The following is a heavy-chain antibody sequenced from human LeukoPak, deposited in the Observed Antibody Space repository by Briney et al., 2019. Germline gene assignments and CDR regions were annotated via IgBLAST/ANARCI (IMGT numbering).Heavy chain of an antibody. J-gene: IGHJ4*02. V-gene: IGHV3-23*01. D-gene: IGHD1-26*01. Sequence: GGSLRLSCAASGFTFSDYGMSWVRQAPGKGLEWVSAISGSGYSTYYADSVKGRFTISRDNSKNTLYLQMNSLRAEDTALYFCAQWSRYFDYWGQGTLVTVSS. CDR2: ISGSGYST. CDR3: AQWSRYFDY. CDR1: GFTFSDYG.